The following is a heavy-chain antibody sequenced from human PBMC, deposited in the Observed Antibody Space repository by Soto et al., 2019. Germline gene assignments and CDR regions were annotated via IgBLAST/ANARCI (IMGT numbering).Heavy chain of an antibody. V-gene: IGHV3-23*01. Sequence: PGGSLRLSCAASGFTFSSYAMSWVRQAPGKGLEWVSAISGSGGSTYYADSVKGRFTISRDNSKNTLYLQMNSLRAEDTAVYYCAKVPLWSGYYISRSWFDPWGQGTLVTVSS. J-gene: IGHJ5*02. D-gene: IGHD3-3*01. CDR1: GFTFSSYA. CDR3: AKVPLWSGYYISRSWFDP. CDR2: ISGSGGST.